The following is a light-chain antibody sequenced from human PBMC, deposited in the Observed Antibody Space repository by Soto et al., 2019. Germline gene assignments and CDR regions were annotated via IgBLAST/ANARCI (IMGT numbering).Light chain of an antibody. Sequence: EIVMTQSPATLSVSPGESDTLSCRASQSIRSNLAWYQQKPGQAPRLLIYGASTRATGIPARFSGSGSGTEFTLTISGLQSEDFAVYYCHQYNMWPPLIFGGGTKVEIK. CDR1: QSIRSN. J-gene: IGKJ4*01. CDR3: HQYNMWPPLI. V-gene: IGKV3-15*01. CDR2: GAS.